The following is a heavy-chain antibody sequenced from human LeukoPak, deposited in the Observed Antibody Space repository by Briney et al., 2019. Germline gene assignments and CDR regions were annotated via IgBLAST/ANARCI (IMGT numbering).Heavy chain of an antibody. V-gene: IGHV4-34*01. CDR3: ASHVPDWNNPGY. CDR1: GGSFSGYY. Sequence: SETLSLTCAVYGGSFSGYYWSWIRQPPGKGLEWIGEINHSGSTNYNPSLKSRVTISVDTSKDQFSLKLSSVTAADTAVYYCASHVPDWNNPGYWGQGTLVTVSS. D-gene: IGHD1/OR15-1a*01. J-gene: IGHJ4*02. CDR2: INHSGST.